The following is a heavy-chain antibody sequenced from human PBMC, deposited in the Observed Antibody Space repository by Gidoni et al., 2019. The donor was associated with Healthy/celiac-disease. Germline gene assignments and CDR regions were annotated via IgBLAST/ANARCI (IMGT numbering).Heavy chain of an antibody. CDR2: ISWNSGSR. J-gene: IGHJ5*02. Sequence: EVQLVESGGGLVQPGRSLRLSCAASGFTFDDYAMHWVRQAPGKGLEWVSGISWNSGSRGYADSVKGRFTISRDNAKNSLYLQMNSLRAEDTALYYCAKGGVGSTSFNWFDPWGQGTLVTVSS. V-gene: IGHV3-9*01. CDR3: AKGGVGSTSFNWFDP. CDR1: GFTFDDYA. D-gene: IGHD2-2*01.